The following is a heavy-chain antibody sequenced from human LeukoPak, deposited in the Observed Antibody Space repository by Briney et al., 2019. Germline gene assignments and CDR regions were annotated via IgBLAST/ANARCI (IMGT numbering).Heavy chain of an antibody. CDR1: GFTFSSYS. CDR2: ISSSGSYI. J-gene: IGHJ4*02. V-gene: IGHV3-21*01. Sequence: GGSLRLSCAASGFTFSSYSMNWVRQAPGKGLEWVSSISSSGSYIYYADSVKGRFTISRDNAKNTLYLQMNSLRAEDTAVYYCASETAGGYWGQGTLVTVSS. CDR3: ASETAGGY. D-gene: IGHD3-10*01.